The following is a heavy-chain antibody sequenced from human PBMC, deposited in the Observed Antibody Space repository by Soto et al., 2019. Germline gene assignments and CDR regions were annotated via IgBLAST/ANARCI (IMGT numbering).Heavy chain of an antibody. CDR2: ISDGGGST. V-gene: IGHV3-23*01. Sequence: GGSLRLSCAASGFTFSSYGMSWVRQAPGKGLEWVSVISDGGGSTFYADSVKGRFTISRDNSKNTLYLQMNSLRAEDTAIYYCAKTYHDYGDYPSDYWGQGTLVTVSS. CDR3: AKTYHDYGDYPSDY. D-gene: IGHD4-17*01. CDR1: GFTFSSYG. J-gene: IGHJ4*02.